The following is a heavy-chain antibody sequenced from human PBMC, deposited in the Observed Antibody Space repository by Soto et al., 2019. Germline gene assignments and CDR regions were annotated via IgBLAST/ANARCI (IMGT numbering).Heavy chain of an antibody. CDR2: IDTSGSST. Sequence: PGGSLRLSCEASGFIFTNFWMHWVRQVPGKGLAWVSRIDTSGSSTSYADSVKGRFTISRDNAKNTVSLQMNSLRAEDTGVYYCAKDSWYFDLWSQGSLGTVSS. D-gene: IGHD6-13*01. CDR3: AKDSWYFDL. CDR1: GFIFTNFW. J-gene: IGHJ4*02. V-gene: IGHV3-74*01.